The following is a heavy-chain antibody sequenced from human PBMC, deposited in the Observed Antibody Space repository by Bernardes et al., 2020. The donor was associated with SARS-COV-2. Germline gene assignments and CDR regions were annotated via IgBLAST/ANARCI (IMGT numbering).Heavy chain of an antibody. V-gene: IGHV3-23*01. CDR1: GLTFDNYA. D-gene: IGHD3-9*01. J-gene: IGHJ6*02. CDR3: AKGETHYDVLTGYFAYSYYGMDV. Sequence: GGSLRLSCAASGLTFDNYAVSWVRQTPGEGLEWVSAISGSGGSTKYADSVKGRFTISRDNSKNTVYLDMNSLRAEDTAVYYCAKGETHYDVLTGYFAYSYYGMDVWGQGTTVTVSS. CDR2: ISGSGGST.